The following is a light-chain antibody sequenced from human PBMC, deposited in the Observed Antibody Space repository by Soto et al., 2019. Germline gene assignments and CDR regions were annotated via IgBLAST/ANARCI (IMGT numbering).Light chain of an antibody. J-gene: IGKJ1*01. CDR3: QQRSNWPT. CDR1: QSLSIN. V-gene: IGKV3-11*01. CDR2: DAS. Sequence: EIVLTQSPGTLSLSPGERATLSCRASQSLSINLAWYQQKPGQAPRLLIYDASNRATGIPARFSGSGSGTDFTLTISSLEPEDFAVYYCQQRSNWPTFGQGTKVDIK.